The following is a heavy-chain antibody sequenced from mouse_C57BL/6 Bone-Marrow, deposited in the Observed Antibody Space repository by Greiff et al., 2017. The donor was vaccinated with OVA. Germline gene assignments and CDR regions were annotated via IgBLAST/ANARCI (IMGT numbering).Heavy chain of an antibody. CDR3: ARHEYYSNYEDYAMDY. CDR2: ISSGGSYT. D-gene: IGHD2-5*01. V-gene: IGHV5-6*01. J-gene: IGHJ4*01. Sequence: EVKLMESGGDLVKPGGSLKLSCAASGFTFSSYGMSWVRQTPDKRLEWVATISSGGSYTYYPDSVKGRFTISRDNAKNTLYLQMSSLKSEDTAMYYFARHEYYSNYEDYAMDYWGQGTSVTVSS. CDR1: GFTFSSYG.